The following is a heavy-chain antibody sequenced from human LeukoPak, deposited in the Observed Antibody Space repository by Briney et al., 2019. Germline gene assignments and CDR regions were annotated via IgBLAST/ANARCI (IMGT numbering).Heavy chain of an antibody. CDR2: VSGSGATT. V-gene: IGHV3-23*01. CDR3: AKKSGYNSGWYFDY. Sequence: GGSLRLSCAASEFTFSNYGMSWVRQAPGKGLEWVSVVSGSGATTYYADSVKGRFTISRDNSKNTLYLQMNSLRAEDTAVYYCAKKSGYNSGWYFDYWGQGTLVTVSS. CDR1: EFTFSNYG. J-gene: IGHJ4*02. D-gene: IGHD6-19*01.